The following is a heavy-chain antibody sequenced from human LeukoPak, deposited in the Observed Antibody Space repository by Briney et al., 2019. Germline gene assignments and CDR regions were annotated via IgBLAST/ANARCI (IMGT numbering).Heavy chain of an antibody. Sequence: SETLSLTCTVSGGSISSYYWSWIQQPPGKGLEWIGYIYYSGSTNYNPSLKSRVTISVDTSKNQFSLKLSSVTAADTAVYYCARVKWELSYYFDYWGQGTLVTVSS. J-gene: IGHJ4*02. D-gene: IGHD1-26*01. CDR3: ARVKWELSYYFDY. CDR2: IYYSGST. CDR1: GGSISSYY. V-gene: IGHV4-59*01.